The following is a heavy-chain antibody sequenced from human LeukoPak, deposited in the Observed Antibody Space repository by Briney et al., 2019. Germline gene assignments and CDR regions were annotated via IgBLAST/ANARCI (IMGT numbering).Heavy chain of an antibody. CDR2: INHSGST. D-gene: IGHD6-6*01. CDR3: ARDPSDPDAFDI. Sequence: PSETLSLTCAVYGGSFSGYYWNWIRQPPGKGLEWIGEINHSGSTNYNPSLKSRVTISVDTSKNPFSLKLSSVTAADTAVYYCARDPSDPDAFDIWGQGTMVTVSS. J-gene: IGHJ3*02. V-gene: IGHV4-34*01. CDR1: GGSFSGYY.